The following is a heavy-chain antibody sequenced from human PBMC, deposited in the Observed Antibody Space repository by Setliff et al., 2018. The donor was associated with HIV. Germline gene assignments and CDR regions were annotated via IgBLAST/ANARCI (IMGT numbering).Heavy chain of an antibody. Sequence: GESLTISCKGSGYSFTNYWIGWVRQMPGKGLKWMGIIYPGDSDTRYSPSFQGQVTISADKTISTAYLQWSSLKASDTAMYYCARLSGLYYYDSSGYYYGHYFDYWGQGTLVTVSS. V-gene: IGHV5-51*01. CDR2: IYPGDSDT. CDR1: GYSFTNYW. D-gene: IGHD3-22*01. CDR3: ARLSGLYYYDSSGYYYGHYFDY. J-gene: IGHJ4*02.